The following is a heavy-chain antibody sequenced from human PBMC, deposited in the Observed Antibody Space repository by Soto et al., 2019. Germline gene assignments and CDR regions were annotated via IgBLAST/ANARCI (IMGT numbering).Heavy chain of an antibody. CDR2: IYSGGST. J-gene: IGHJ5*02. Sequence: EEQLVESGGGLVQPGGSLRLSCAASGFTVSSNYMSWVRQAPGKGLEWVSVIYSGGSTYYADSVKGRFTIYRHKSKNSLYIQMNSMRAEDTAMYYCAREAGHGGFDPWGQGTLVPVSS. CDR3: AREAGHGGFDP. V-gene: IGHV3-53*04. CDR1: GFTVSSNY.